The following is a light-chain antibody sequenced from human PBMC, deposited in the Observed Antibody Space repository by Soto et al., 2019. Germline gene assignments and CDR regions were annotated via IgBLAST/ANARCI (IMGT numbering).Light chain of an antibody. Sequence: DIQMTQSPSTLSASVGDRVPITCRASQSISSWLAWYQQKPGKAPKLLIYDASSLESGVPPRFSGSGYGTDFTLTITSLQLEDFATYYCQQSNSIPPWTFGQGTKVDIK. V-gene: IGKV1-5*01. CDR3: QQSNSIPPWT. CDR2: DAS. J-gene: IGKJ1*01. CDR1: QSISSW.